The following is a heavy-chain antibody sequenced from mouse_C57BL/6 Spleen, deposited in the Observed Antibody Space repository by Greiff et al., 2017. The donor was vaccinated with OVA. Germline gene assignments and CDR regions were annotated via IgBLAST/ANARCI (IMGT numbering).Heavy chain of an antibody. Sequence: VQLKESGAELVKPGASVKLSCTASGFNIKDYYMHWVKQRTEQGLEWIGRIDPEDGETKYAPKFQGKATITADTSSNTAYLQLSSLTSEDTAVYYCARDYGSSYGGAWFAYWGQGTLVTVSA. J-gene: IGHJ3*01. V-gene: IGHV14-2*01. CDR3: ARDYGSSYGGAWFAY. CDR2: IDPEDGET. CDR1: GFNIKDYY. D-gene: IGHD1-1*01.